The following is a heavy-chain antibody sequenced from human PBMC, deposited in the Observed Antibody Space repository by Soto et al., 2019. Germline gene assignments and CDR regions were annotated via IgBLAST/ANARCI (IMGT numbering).Heavy chain of an antibody. CDR3: VEDMAGVAGEGAFDI. V-gene: IGHV3-64D*06. CDR1: GFTFSSYA. Sequence: GGSLRLSCSASGFTFSSYAMHWVRQAPGKGLEYVSAISSNGGSTYYADSVKGRFTISRDNSKNTLYLQMSSLRAEDTAVYYCVEDMAGVAGEGAFDIWGQGTMVTVSS. J-gene: IGHJ3*02. D-gene: IGHD6-19*01. CDR2: ISSNGGST.